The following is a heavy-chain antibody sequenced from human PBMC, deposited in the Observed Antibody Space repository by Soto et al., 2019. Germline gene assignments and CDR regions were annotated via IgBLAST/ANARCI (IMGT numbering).Heavy chain of an antibody. CDR3: ARSRGSPVPLDY. Sequence: QLQLQESGSGLVKPSQTLSLTCAVSGGSISSGGYSWSWIRQPPGKGLEWIGYIYHSGSTYYNPSLKSRLXXXVXXSTNQFSLKLSSVTAADTAVYYCARSRGSPVPLDYWGQGTLVPVSS. D-gene: IGHD1-26*01. CDR1: GGSISSGGYS. V-gene: IGHV4-30-2*01. CDR2: IYHSGST. J-gene: IGHJ4*02.